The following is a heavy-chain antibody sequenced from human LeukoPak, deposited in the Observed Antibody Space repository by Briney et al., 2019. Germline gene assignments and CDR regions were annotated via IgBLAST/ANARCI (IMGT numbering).Heavy chain of an antibody. V-gene: IGHV3-30-3*01. CDR1: GFTFSSYA. D-gene: IGHD2-2*01. CDR2: ISYDGSNK. Sequence: PGRSLRPSCAASGFTFSSYAMHWVRQAPGKGLEWVAVISYDGSNKYYADSVKGRFTISRNNSKNTLYLQMNSLRAEDTAVYYCAREAEYSTRSPTMGFDPWGQGTLVTVSS. J-gene: IGHJ5*02. CDR3: AREAEYSTRSPTMGFDP.